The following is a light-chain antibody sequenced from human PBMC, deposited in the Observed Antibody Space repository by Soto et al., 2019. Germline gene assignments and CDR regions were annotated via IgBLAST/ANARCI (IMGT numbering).Light chain of an antibody. CDR1: QSISSW. CDR3: QQYNSYR. V-gene: IGKV1-5*01. CDR2: DAS. J-gene: IGKJ1*01. Sequence: DIQMTQSPSTLSASVGDRVTITCRASQSISSWLAWYQQKPGKAPKLLIYDASSLESGVPSRFSCSGSGTEFSLTLSSLQPDDFAAYYCQQYNSYRFGQGTKVEIK.